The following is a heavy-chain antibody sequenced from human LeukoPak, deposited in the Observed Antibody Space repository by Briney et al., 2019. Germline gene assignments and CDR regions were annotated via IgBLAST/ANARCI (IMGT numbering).Heavy chain of an antibody. Sequence: ASLKLSCKASGYTFSSYGISWVRQAAGQGLEWRGWISAYNGNTNFAQKCQGRATMTTDTSTRTAYMELRSLRSDDTAVYYCARDQGIYNYRIIDSWGQGTLVTVSS. J-gene: IGHJ4*02. CDR1: GYTFSSYG. V-gene: IGHV1-18*01. CDR2: ISAYNGNT. CDR3: ARDQGIYNYRIIDS. D-gene: IGHD5-18*01.